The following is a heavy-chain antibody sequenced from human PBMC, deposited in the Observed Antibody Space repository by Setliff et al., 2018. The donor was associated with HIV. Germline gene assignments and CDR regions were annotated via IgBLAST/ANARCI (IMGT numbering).Heavy chain of an antibody. V-gene: IGHV5-51*01. CDR3: ARLGGICSGGSCTALAYTMDV. CDR2: IYPGDSDT. D-gene: IGHD2-15*01. CDR1: GYNFPNYW. J-gene: IGHJ6*02. Sequence: PGESLKISCRGSGYNFPNYWIGWVRQMPGKGLEWMGIIYPGDSDTRYSPSFQGQVTISAGKSISTAYLQCSSLKASDTAMYYCARLGGICSGGSCTALAYTMDVWGQGTTVTVSS.